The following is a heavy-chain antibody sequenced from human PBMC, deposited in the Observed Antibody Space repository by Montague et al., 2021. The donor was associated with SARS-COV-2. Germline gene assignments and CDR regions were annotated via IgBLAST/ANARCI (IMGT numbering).Heavy chain of an antibody. Sequence: SETLSLTCTVSGGSISNYYWSWIRLRAGQGLEWIGRIYSSGSTNYNPSLKSRISMSVYTSKNQFSLKLSSVTAADTAIYYCARDYSHCSGGSCVFDYWGQGTLVTVSS. CDR1: GGSISNYY. CDR3: ARDYSHCSGGSCVFDY. V-gene: IGHV4-4*07. D-gene: IGHD2-15*01. J-gene: IGHJ4*02. CDR2: IYSSGST.